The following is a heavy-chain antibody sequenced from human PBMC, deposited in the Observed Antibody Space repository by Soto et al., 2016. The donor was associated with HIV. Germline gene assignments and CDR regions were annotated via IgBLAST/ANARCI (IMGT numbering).Heavy chain of an antibody. J-gene: IGHJ4*02. D-gene: IGHD3-10*01. CDR2: VWYEGNNQ. Sequence: QVQLVESGGDLVRPGKSLRLSCAASGFTFNKHAMHWVRQAPGKGLEWVAVVWYEGNNQYYADSVKGRFTVTRDNSNSTLYLQMNSLRVEDTATYYCARDRNQFGSGSAEHWGQGTPVTVSS. CDR1: GFTFNKHA. V-gene: IGHV3-33*01. CDR3: ARDRNQFGSGSAEH.